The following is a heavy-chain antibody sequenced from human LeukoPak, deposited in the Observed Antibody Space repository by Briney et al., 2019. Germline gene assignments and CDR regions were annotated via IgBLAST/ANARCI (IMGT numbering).Heavy chain of an antibody. CDR3: ARVQAGYSSGWYGGPYFDY. CDR1: GYTFTGYY. J-gene: IGHJ4*02. Sequence: ASVKVSCKASGYTFTGYYMHWVRQAPGQGLEWMGWINPNSGGTNYAQNFQGRVTMTRDTSISTAYMELSRLRSDDTAVYYCARVQAGYSSGWYGGPYFDYWGQGTLVTVSS. D-gene: IGHD6-19*01. CDR2: INPNSGGT. V-gene: IGHV1-2*02.